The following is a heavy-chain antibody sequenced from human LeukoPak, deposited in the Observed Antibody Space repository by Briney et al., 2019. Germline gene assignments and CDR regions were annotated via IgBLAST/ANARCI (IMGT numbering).Heavy chain of an antibody. D-gene: IGHD1-26*01. V-gene: IGHV1-46*01. CDR2: INPSGGST. CDR1: GYTFTSYY. CDR3: ARGLLRGGGFEP. Sequence: GASVKVSCKASGYTFTSYYMHWVRQSPGQGLEWMGIINPSGGSTSYAQKFQGRVTMTRDMSTSTVYMELSSLRSEDTAVYYCARGLLRGGGFEPWGQGTLVTVSS. J-gene: IGHJ5*02.